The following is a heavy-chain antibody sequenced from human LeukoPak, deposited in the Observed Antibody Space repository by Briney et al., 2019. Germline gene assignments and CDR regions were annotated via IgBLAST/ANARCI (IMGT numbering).Heavy chain of an antibody. Sequence: SETLSLTCAVYGGSFSGYYWSWIRQPPGKGLEWIGEINHSGSTNYNPSLTSRVTISVDTSKNQFSLKLSSVAAADTAVYYCARGRGSSSSTFQHWGQGTLVTVSS. V-gene: IGHV4-34*01. CDR1: GGSFSGYY. J-gene: IGHJ1*01. CDR3: ARGRGSSSSTFQH. D-gene: IGHD6-6*01. CDR2: INHSGST.